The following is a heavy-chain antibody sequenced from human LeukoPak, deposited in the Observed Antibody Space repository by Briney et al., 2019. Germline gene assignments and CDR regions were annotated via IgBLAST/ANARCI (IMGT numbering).Heavy chain of an antibody. D-gene: IGHD3-22*01. CDR3: ARGMSDYDSSGYYGTDY. CDR2: ISAYNGNT. Sequence: ASVKVSCKASGYTFTSYGISWVRQAPGQGLEWMGWISAYNGNTNYAQKLQGRVTMTTDTSTSTAYMELRSLRSDDTAVYYCARGMSDYDSSGYYGTDYWGQGTLVTVSS. V-gene: IGHV1-18*01. J-gene: IGHJ4*02. CDR1: GYTFTSYG.